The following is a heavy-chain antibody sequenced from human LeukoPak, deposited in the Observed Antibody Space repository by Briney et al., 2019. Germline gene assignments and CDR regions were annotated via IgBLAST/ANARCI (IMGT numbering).Heavy chain of an antibody. D-gene: IGHD4-17*01. Sequence: PSETLSLTCTVSGDSIAAYYWSWIRQPAGKGLEWMGRIYKSMYSGGSTDYNPSLKSRVTMSVDTSKNQLSLKLSSLTAADTAVYYCVRGPTTVTTFFDLWGQGTLVTVSS. V-gene: IGHV4-4*07. CDR2: IYKSMYSGGST. CDR1: GDSIAAYY. CDR3: VRGPTTVTTFFDL. J-gene: IGHJ5*01.